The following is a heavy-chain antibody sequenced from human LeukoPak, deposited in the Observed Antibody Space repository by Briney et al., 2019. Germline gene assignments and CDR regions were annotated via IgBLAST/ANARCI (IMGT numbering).Heavy chain of an antibody. J-gene: IGHJ4*01. Sequence: ASVKVSCKASGYTFTSYGISWVRQAPGQGLGWMGWISAYNGNTNYAQKLQGRVTMTTDTSTSTAYMELRSLRSDDTAVYYCARAGYCISTTGKSSFDYWAQEPWSPSPQ. CDR2: ISAYNGNT. CDR3: ARAGYCISTTGKSSFDY. D-gene: IGHD2-2*01. CDR1: GYTFTSYG. V-gene: IGHV1-18*01.